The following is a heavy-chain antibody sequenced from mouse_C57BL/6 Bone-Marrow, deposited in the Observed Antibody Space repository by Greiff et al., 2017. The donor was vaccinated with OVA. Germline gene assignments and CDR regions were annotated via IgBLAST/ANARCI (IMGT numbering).Heavy chain of an antibody. J-gene: IGHJ4*01. Sequence: EVQLQQSGAELVKPGASLKLSCTASGFNIKDYSMPWVKQRTEQSLEWIARIDPEDGYTKYAPTFQGTATITSDTSSNTADLQLSSMTSEDTAVYYCASDGYSNYVMDYWGQGTAVTVSS. CDR1: GFNIKDYS. CDR2: IDPEDGYT. V-gene: IGHV14-2*01. D-gene: IGHD2-5*01. CDR3: ASDGYSNYVMDY.